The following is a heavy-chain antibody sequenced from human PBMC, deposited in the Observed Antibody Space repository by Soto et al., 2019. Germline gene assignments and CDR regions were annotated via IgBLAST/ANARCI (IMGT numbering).Heavy chain of an antibody. Sequence: GXSVKVSSKASGYPFTTFNINWVRQATGQGLEWMGWMNPNSGTTGYAQKFQDRITLTRDASITTAYMELNSLTSDDTAVYFCVRYGVAATYSGHGTQVTVPQ. V-gene: IGHV1-8*02. J-gene: IGHJ4*01. CDR3: VRYGVAATY. D-gene: IGHD2-8*01. CDR2: MNPNSGTT. CDR1: GYPFTTFN.